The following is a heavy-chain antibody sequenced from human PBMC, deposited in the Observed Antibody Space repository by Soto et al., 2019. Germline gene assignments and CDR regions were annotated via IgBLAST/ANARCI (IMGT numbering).Heavy chain of an antibody. CDR1: GFTFSSYA. Sequence: QVQLVESGGGVVQPGRSLRLSCAASGFTFSSYAMHWVRQAPGKGLEWVAVISYDGSNKYYADSVKGRFTISRDNSKNTLYLQMNSLRAEDTAVDYCAREGGQWLILCYWGQGTLVTVSS. J-gene: IGHJ4*02. D-gene: IGHD6-19*01. CDR3: AREGGQWLILCY. CDR2: ISYDGSNK. V-gene: IGHV3-30-3*01.